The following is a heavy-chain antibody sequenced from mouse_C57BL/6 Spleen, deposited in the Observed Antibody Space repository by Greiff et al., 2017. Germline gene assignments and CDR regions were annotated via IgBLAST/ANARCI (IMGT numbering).Heavy chain of an antibody. CDR3: ARGGYEDWYFDV. CDR1: GFTFSDYG. D-gene: IGHD2-2*01. Sequence: EVKLMESGGGLVKPGGSLKLSCAASGFTFSDYGMHWVRQAPEKGLEWVAYISSGSSTIYYADTVKGRFTISRDNAKNTLFLQMTSLRSEDTAMYYCARGGYEDWYFDVWGTGTTVTVSS. V-gene: IGHV5-17*01. J-gene: IGHJ1*03. CDR2: ISSGSSTI.